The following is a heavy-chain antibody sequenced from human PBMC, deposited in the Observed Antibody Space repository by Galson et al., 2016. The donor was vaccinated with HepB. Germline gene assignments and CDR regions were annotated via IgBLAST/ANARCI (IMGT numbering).Heavy chain of an antibody. CDR2: ISYDGSIK. D-gene: IGHD3-10*01. Sequence: SLRLSCAASGFTFSSYAMHWVRQAPGKGLEWVAVISYDGSIKYYADSVKGRFTFSRDNSKNTLYLQMNGLRPEDTALYYRAKMKGMQFESYAMDIWGQGTTVTVSS. CDR1: GFTFSSYA. V-gene: IGHV3-30-3*01. J-gene: IGHJ6*02. CDR3: AKMKGMQFESYAMDI.